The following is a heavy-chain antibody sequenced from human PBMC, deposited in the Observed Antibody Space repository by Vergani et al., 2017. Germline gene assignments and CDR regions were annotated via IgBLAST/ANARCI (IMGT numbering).Heavy chain of an antibody. V-gene: IGHV3-11*04. J-gene: IGHJ4*02. D-gene: IGHD1-7*01. CDR2: ISGSGHTK. Sequence: QVQLVESGGGLVKPGGSLRLSCAASGFTFSDYYMTWIRQAPGKGLEWISYISGSGHTKYYADSVKGRFAISRDNAKNSLYLQMNNLRVEDTAVYYCARDLLPGTLLLLAYWGQGTVISVSS. CDR1: GFTFSDYY. CDR3: ARDLLPGTLLLLAY.